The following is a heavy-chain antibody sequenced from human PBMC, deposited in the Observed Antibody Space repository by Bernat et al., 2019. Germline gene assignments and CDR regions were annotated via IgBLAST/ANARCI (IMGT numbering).Heavy chain of an antibody. J-gene: IGHJ4*02. Sequence: QVQLVQSGAEVKKPGASVKVSCKASGYTFTSYGISWVRQAPGQGLEWMGWISAYNGNTNYAQKFQGRVTITADKSTSTAYMELSSLRSEDTAVYYCARVDSRDYGDYVFDYWGQGTLVTVSS. CDR2: ISAYNGNT. CDR1: GYTFTSYG. D-gene: IGHD4-17*01. V-gene: IGHV1-18*01. CDR3: ARVDSRDYGDYVFDY.